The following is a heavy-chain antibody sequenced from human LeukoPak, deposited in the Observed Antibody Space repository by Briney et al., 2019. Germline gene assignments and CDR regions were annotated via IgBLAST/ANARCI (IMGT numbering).Heavy chain of an antibody. CDR3: ARDNRPPSGSYPDY. V-gene: IGHV1-2*02. Sequence: ASVKVSCKASGYTFTSYGISWVRQAPGQGLEWMGWINPNSGGTNYAQKFQGRVTMTRDTSISTAYMELSRLRSDDTAVYYCARDNRPPSGSYPDYWGQGTLVTVSS. CDR1: GYTFTSYG. D-gene: IGHD1-26*01. CDR2: INPNSGGT. J-gene: IGHJ4*02.